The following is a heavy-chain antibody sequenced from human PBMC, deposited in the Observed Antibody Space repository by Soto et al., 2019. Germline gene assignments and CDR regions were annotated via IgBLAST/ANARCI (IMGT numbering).Heavy chain of an antibody. D-gene: IGHD5-12*01. Sequence: TSETLSLTCTVSGSSIISGDYCFIWMGQSPGKGLEWIGYTYDSGSSYYNPSLKSRVTMSVDTSKNQFSLKLRSVTAADTAVYYCAREKGYISGPKNFDYWGQGTLVTVSS. CDR1: GSSIISGDYC. V-gene: IGHV4-30-4*01. CDR3: AREKGYISGPKNFDY. J-gene: IGHJ4*02. CDR2: TYDSGSS.